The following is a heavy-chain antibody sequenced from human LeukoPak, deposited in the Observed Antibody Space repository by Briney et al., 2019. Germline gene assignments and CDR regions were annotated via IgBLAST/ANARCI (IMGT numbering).Heavy chain of an antibody. Sequence: SETLSLTCTVSVGPISDYDWNWLRQPPGDGLECIGYIYYRGRTNYIASLKSRVSISVDTSKNQFSLKLSSVTAADTAVYYCARDLRGSVDAFDIWGQGTMVAVSS. CDR2: IYYRGRT. J-gene: IGHJ3*02. V-gene: IGHV4-59*01. CDR1: VGPISDYD. CDR3: ARDLRGSVDAFDI.